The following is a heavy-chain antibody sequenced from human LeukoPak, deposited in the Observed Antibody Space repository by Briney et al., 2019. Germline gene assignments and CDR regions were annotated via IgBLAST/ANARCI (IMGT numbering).Heavy chain of an antibody. CDR1: GFTFSVYA. D-gene: IGHD4-23*01. CDR3: ARGHYGGNSVFDY. V-gene: IGHV3-66*02. Sequence: GGSLRLSCAASGFTFSVYAMSWVRQAPGKGLEWVSIIYNSGTTYYADSVKGRFTISRDNSKKTLYLQMNSLRPEDTAVYYCARGHYGGNSVFDYWGQGTLVTVSS. CDR2: IYNSGTT. J-gene: IGHJ4*02.